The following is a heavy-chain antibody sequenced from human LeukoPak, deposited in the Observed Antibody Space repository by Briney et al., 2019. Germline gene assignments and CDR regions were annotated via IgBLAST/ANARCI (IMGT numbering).Heavy chain of an antibody. CDR1: GFMFSKYW. D-gene: IGHD7-27*01. J-gene: IGHJ3*01. CDR3: ASEINWGSGAFDV. V-gene: IGHV3-7*01. Sequence: GGSLRLSCTGSGFMFSKYWMTWVRQAPGKGLAWVANIKGDGIEKYYVDSVKGRFTISRDNAGNSLFLQANSLRAEDTAMYYCASEINWGSGAFDVWGQGTMVTVS. CDR2: IKGDGIEK.